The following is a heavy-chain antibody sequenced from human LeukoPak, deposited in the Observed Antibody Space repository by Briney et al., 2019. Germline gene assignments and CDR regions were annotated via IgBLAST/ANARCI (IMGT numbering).Heavy chain of an antibody. V-gene: IGHV3-15*04. D-gene: IGHD2-8*01. CDR2: VERTADGGTT. CDR3: TTGVYYYYAMDV. J-gene: IGHJ6*02. Sequence: GGSLRLSCAASGFTFSNAWMTWVRQAPGEGLEWVGRVERTADGGTTDYAAPVRGRFTMSRDDSKNTLYLQMNSLKTEDTAVYYCTTGVYYYYAMDVWGQGTTVTVSS. CDR1: GFTFSNAW.